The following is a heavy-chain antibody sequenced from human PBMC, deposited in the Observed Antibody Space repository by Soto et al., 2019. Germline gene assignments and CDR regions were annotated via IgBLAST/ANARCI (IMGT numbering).Heavy chain of an antibody. J-gene: IGHJ4*02. CDR3: ARYQIFGVVNFGPLFDY. Sequence: SETLSLTCTVSGGSISSGGYYWSWIRQHPGKGLEWIGYIYYSGSTYYNPSLKSRVTISVDTSKNQFSLKLSSVTAADTAVYYCARYQIFGVVNFGPLFDYWGQGTLVTVSS. D-gene: IGHD3-3*01. V-gene: IGHV4-31*03. CDR2: IYYSGST. CDR1: GGSISSGGYY.